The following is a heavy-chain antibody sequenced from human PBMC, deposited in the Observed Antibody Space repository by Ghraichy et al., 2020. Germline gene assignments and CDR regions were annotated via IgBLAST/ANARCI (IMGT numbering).Heavy chain of an antibody. CDR2: IYYSGST. CDR1: GGSISSYY. V-gene: IGHV4-59*08. CDR3: ASLTTYGGHSPPDYWYFDL. D-gene: IGHD4-23*01. Sequence: SETLSLTCTVSGGSISSYYWSWIRQPPGKGLEWIGYIYYSGSTNYNPSLKSRVNISVDTSKNQFYLKLSSATAADTAVYYCASLTTYGGHSPPDYWYFDLWGRGTLVTVSS. J-gene: IGHJ2*01.